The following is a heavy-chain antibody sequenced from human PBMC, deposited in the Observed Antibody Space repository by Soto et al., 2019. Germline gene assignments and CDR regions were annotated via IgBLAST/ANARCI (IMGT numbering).Heavy chain of an antibody. CDR1: GFNFDDYA. D-gene: IGHD4-17*01. V-gene: IGHV3-9*01. J-gene: IGHJ4*02. CDR2: ITWNSGSI. CDR3: AIFRTVTTPFDY. Sequence: EVQLVESGGGLVQPGRSLRLSCAASGFNFDDYAMHWVRQAPGKGLEWVSGITWNSGSIDYTDSVKGRFTISRDNAKNSLYLQMNSLRPEDTALYYCAIFRTVTTPFDYWGQGTLVTVSS.